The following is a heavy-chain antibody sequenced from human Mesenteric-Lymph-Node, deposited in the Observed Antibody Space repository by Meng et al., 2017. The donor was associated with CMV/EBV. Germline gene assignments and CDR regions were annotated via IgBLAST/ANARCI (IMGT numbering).Heavy chain of an antibody. D-gene: IGHD6-13*01. CDR1: GFTFSNYG. CDR3: AKDGGAAAYYGMDV. J-gene: IGHJ6*02. Sequence: GESLKISCAASGFTFSNYGMHWVRQAPGKGLEWVAFIRYDGSNGYFPESVKGRFTISRDNSKTTVYLQMNSLRAEDTAVYYYAKDGGAAAYYGMDVWGQGTTVTVSS. V-gene: IGHV3-30*02. CDR2: IRYDGSNG.